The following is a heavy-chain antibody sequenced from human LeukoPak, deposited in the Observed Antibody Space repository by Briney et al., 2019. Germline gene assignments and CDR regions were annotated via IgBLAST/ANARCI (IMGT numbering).Heavy chain of an antibody. CDR1: GFTFSSYS. Sequence: GGSLRLFCAASGFTFSSYSMNWAHHSPGKGLECVPSISSSSSYIYYADSVKGRFTISRYNAKNSLYLQMNSLRAEDAGVYYCGRGGAMVINDWGQGSLVTVSS. D-gene: IGHD5-18*01. CDR2: ISSSSSYI. J-gene: IGHJ4*02. CDR3: GRGGAMVIND. V-gene: IGHV3-21*01.